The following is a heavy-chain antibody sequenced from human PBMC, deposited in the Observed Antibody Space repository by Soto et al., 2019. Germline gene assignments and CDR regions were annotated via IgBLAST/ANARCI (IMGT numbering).Heavy chain of an antibody. Sequence: SETLSLTCTVSGASISSSGYYWGGIRQPPGKGLEWIGSIYHSGSTNYNPSLKSRVTISVDTSKNQFSLKLSSVTAADTAVYYCAREGDIVVVVAAKGFDYWGQGTLVTVSS. D-gene: IGHD2-15*01. CDR3: AREGDIVVVVAAKGFDY. CDR1: GASISSSGYY. J-gene: IGHJ4*02. V-gene: IGHV4-39*07. CDR2: IYHSGST.